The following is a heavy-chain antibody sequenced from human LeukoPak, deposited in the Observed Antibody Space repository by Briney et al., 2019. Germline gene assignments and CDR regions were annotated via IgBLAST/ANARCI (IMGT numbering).Heavy chain of an antibody. Sequence: GGSLRLSCSGSGFTFSTYAMRWVRQAPGKGLEWVSAISTSGSTIYYADSVKGRFTISRDNSRNTVYLQMNSLRAEDTAVYYCARMSSGYEDYWGQGTLVTVSS. J-gene: IGHJ4*02. CDR1: GFTFSTYA. D-gene: IGHD3-22*01. CDR3: ARMSSGYEDY. V-gene: IGHV3-23*01. CDR2: ISTSGSTI.